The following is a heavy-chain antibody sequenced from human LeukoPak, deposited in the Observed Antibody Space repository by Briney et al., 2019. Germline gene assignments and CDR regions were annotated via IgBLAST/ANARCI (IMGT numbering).Heavy chain of an antibody. V-gene: IGHV1-8*01. J-gene: IGHJ5*02. Sequence: GASVKVSCKASGYTFTSYDINWVRQATGQGLEWMGWMNPNSGNTGYAQKFQGRVTMTRNTSISTAYMELSSLRSEDTAVYYCVRRRYGGYDLNWFDPWGQGTLVTVSS. D-gene: IGHD5-12*01. CDR3: VRRRYGGYDLNWFDP. CDR1: GYTFTSYD. CDR2: MNPNSGNT.